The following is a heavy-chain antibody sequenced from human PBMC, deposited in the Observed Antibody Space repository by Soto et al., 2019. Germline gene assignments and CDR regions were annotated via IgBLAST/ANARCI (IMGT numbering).Heavy chain of an antibody. J-gene: IGHJ4*01. CDR3: ARSYPTYYFDY. CDR2: IKSKSDGGTT. Sequence: EVQLVESGGGLVKPGGSLRLSCGGSGFTFSNAWMNWVRQAPGKGLEWVGRIKSKSDGGTTDYATPVKGRFTISRDDSKNMLYLQMNRLQTEDTAVYFCARSYPTYYFDYWGRGTLVAVSS. V-gene: IGHV3-15*07. D-gene: IGHD1-26*01. CDR1: GFTFSNAW.